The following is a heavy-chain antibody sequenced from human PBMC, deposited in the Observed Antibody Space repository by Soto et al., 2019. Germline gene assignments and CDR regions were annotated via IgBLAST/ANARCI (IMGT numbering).Heavy chain of an antibody. V-gene: IGHV3-23*01. CDR1: GFSFSSYG. J-gene: IGHJ6*03. D-gene: IGHD6-25*01. CDR3: VKEAVRRRSVFNFYYMDV. CDR2: ISGSGAST. Sequence: EVQLLESGGGLVQPGGSLRLSCAASGFSFSSYGMSWVRQAPGKGLEWVSGISGSGASTRYADSVKGRLTSSRDNSKNTLYLPLSSLRGEDTAVYYCVKEAVRRRSVFNFYYMDVWGKGTTVPVSS.